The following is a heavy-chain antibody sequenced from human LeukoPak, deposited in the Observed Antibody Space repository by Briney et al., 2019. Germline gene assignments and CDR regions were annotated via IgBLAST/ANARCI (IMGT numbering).Heavy chain of an antibody. Sequence: SQTLSLTCAISGDSVSSNSVTWNWIRQSPSRGLEWLGRTYYRSTWYNDYAVSMRGRITVNPDTSKNQFSLHLNSVTPEDTAVYYCARRLTQYDCFDPWGQGILVTASS. CDR2: TYYRSTWYN. CDR3: ARRLTQYDCFDP. D-gene: IGHD2-2*01. V-gene: IGHV6-1*01. J-gene: IGHJ5*02. CDR1: GDSVSSNSVT.